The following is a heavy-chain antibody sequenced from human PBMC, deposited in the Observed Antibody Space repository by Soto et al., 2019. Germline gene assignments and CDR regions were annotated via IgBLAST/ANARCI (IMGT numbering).Heavy chain of an antibody. Sequence: GGSLRLSCAASGFTFSSYGMHWVRQAPGKGLEWVAVISYDGSNKYYADSVKGRFTISRDNSKNTLYLQMNSLRAEDTAVYYCAKGLNYYDSSGTLGGYFDYWGQGTLVTVSS. D-gene: IGHD3-22*01. CDR3: AKGLNYYDSSGTLGGYFDY. CDR2: ISYDGSNK. CDR1: GFTFSSYG. V-gene: IGHV3-30*18. J-gene: IGHJ4*02.